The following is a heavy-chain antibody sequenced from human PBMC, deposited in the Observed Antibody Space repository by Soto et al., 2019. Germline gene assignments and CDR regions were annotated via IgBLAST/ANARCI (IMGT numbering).Heavy chain of an antibody. Sequence: PSQTLSLTCAISGDSVSSNSAAWNWIRQSPSRGLEWLGRTYYRSKWYNDYAVAVKSRITIKPDTSKNQFSLQLNSVTPEDTAVYYCARDVRRVGATTNYYYGMDVWGQGTTVTVSS. CDR2: TYYRSKWYN. D-gene: IGHD1-26*01. CDR3: ARDVRRVGATTNYYYGMDV. CDR1: GDSVSSNSAA. V-gene: IGHV6-1*01. J-gene: IGHJ6*02.